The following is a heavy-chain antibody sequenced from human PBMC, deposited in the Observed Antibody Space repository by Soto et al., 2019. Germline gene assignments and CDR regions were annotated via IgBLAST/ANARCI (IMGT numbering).Heavy chain of an antibody. CDR2: IYHSGST. V-gene: IGHV4-4*02. D-gene: IGHD6-19*01. CDR1: GGSISSSNW. Sequence: QVQLQESGPGLVKPSGTLSLTCAVSGGSISSSNWWSWVRQPPGKGLEWIGEIYHSGSTNYNPSLKSRLTISVDTSKHQFSLKLSSVTAADTGVYYCARVAVAGTRFDYWGQGTLVTVSS. CDR3: ARVAVAGTRFDY. J-gene: IGHJ4*02.